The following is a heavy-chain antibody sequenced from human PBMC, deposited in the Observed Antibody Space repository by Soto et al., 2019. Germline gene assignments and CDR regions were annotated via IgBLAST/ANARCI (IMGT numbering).Heavy chain of an antibody. J-gene: IGHJ5*02. Sequence: QVQLVQSGAEVKKPGASVKVSCKASGYTFTSYGISWVRQAPGQGLEWMGWISAYNGNTNYAQKLQGRVTMTTDTSKSTAYMELSGLRCDDAAVYYCAREGRYYYEGNWFDPWGQGTLVTVSS. D-gene: IGHD3-10*01. CDR3: AREGRYYYEGNWFDP. CDR2: ISAYNGNT. CDR1: GYTFTSYG. V-gene: IGHV1-18*01.